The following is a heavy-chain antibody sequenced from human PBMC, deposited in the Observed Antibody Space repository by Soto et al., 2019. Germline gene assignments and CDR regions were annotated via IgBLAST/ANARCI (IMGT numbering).Heavy chain of an antibody. CDR3: LRGVDAVRDCITVSPFLLNRTPDL. D-gene: IGHD2-21*01. Sequence: GKWLEWVAVIWYDGSHEYYADSVKGRFTISRDNSRNTLFLQMNSLRVEDTAVYFFLRGVDAVRDCITVSPFLLNRTPDL. CDR2: IWYDGSHE. V-gene: IGHV3-33*03. J-gene: IGHJ2*01.